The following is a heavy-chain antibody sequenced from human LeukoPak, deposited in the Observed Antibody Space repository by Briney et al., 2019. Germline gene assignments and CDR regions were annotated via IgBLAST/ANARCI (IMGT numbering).Heavy chain of an antibody. CDR2: ISSSSSYI. J-gene: IGHJ4*02. D-gene: IGHD3-10*01. V-gene: IGHV3-21*01. CDR3: ARLISTMVRGVIIGIDY. Sequence: PGGSLRLSCAASGFTLSSYSMNWVRQAPGKGLEWVSSISSSSSYIYYADSVKGRFTISRDNAKNSLYLQMNSLRAEDTAVYYCARLISTMVRGVIIGIDYWGQGTLVTVSS. CDR1: GFTLSSYS.